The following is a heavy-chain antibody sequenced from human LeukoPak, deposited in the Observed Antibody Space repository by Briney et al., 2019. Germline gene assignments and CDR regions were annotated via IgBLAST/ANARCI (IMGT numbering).Heavy chain of an antibody. D-gene: IGHD6-13*01. J-gene: IGHJ4*02. CDR1: GDSXSXNSAA. CDR2: TYYRSKWYS. V-gene: IGHV6-1*01. CDR3: ARYTSTWVLDY. Sequence: SQTLSLTXAISGDSXSXNSAAWXWIXXSPSRGLEWLGRTYYRSKWYSDYGVSVRGRITINPDTSKNQFSLHLNSVTPEDTAVYYCARYTSTWVLDYWGQGTLVTVSS.